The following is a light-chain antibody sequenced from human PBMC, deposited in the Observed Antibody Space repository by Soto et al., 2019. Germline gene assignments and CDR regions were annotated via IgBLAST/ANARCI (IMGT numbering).Light chain of an antibody. V-gene: IGKV2-30*01. CDR2: QVS. CDR3: MQNTHWPIT. Sequence: VMTQSPLSLPVTPGEPASMSFGSSQSLVYSDGDTYLSWFQQRPGQSPRRLLSQVSNRDSGVPDRFSGSGSGTDFTLKISSVEADDVAVYYCMQNTHWPITFGQGTRLEIK. CDR1: QSLVYSDGDTY. J-gene: IGKJ5*01.